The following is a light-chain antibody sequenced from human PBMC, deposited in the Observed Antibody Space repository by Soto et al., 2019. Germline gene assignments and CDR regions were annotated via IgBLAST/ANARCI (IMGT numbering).Light chain of an antibody. CDR2: DAS. CDR1: QSVSSSY. CDR3: QQRSNWLLT. V-gene: IGKV3D-20*02. J-gene: IGKJ4*01. Sequence: EVRLTQSRGTLSWSPGEIAARSCRASQSVSSSYLAWYQQKPGQAPRLLIYDASNRATGIPARFSGSGSGTDFTLTISSLEPEDFAVYYCQQRSNWLLTFGGGTKVDIK.